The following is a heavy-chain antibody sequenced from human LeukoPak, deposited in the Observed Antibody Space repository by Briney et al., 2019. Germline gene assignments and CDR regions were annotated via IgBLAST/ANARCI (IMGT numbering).Heavy chain of an antibody. CDR2: VYYSGST. V-gene: IGHV4-39*02. D-gene: IGHD6-25*01. J-gene: IGHJ3*02. Sequence: SETLSLICTVSGGSMINSGSYWAWIRQPPGQGLEWIASVYYSGSTFYNPSLKGRVAISVDTSKRQFSLQLSSVTAADRAVYYCAREERDHDTFDIWGPGAMVTVSS. CDR1: GGSMINSGSY. CDR3: AREERDHDTFDI.